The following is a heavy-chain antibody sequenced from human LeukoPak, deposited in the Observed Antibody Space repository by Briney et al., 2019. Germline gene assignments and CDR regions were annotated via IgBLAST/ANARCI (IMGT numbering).Heavy chain of an antibody. V-gene: IGHV3-74*01. CDR1: GFTFSNYW. Sequence: GGSLRLSCAASGFTFSNYWMHWVRQAPGKGLVWVSRVFRNEGGAAYADSVKGRFTISRDNAENTLSLQMNSLRVEDTAIYYCAKDVPYCSSTICYKGFDYWGQGTLVTVSS. J-gene: IGHJ4*02. D-gene: IGHD2-2*02. CDR3: AKDVPYCSSTICYKGFDY. CDR2: VFRNEGGA.